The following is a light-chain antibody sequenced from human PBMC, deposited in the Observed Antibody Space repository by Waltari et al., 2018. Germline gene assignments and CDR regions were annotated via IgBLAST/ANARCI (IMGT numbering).Light chain of an antibody. CDR3: QQYYSTPLT. CDR2: WAS. V-gene: IGKV4-1*01. Sequence: DIVMTQSPDSLAVSLGERATINCKSRQSVLYSSNNKNYFAWYQQKPGQPPTLLIYWASTRESGVPDRFSGSGSGTDFTLTISSLQAEDVAVYYCQQYYSTPLTFGGGTKVEIK. J-gene: IGKJ4*01. CDR1: QSVLYSSNNKNY.